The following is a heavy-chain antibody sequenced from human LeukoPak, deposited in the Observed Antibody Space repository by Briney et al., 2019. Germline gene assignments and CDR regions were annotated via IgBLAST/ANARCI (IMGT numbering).Heavy chain of an antibody. D-gene: IGHD3-3*01. J-gene: IGHJ6*03. CDR3: ARGASYYDFWSGLKNYYYYYMDV. CDR2: INHSGST. Sequence: SETLSLTCAVYGGSFSGYYWSWIRQPPGKGLEWIGEINHSGSTNYNPSLKSRVTISADTSKNQFSLKLSSVTAADTAVYYCARGASYYDFWSGLKNYYYYYMDVWGKGTTVTVSS. V-gene: IGHV4-34*01. CDR1: GGSFSGYY.